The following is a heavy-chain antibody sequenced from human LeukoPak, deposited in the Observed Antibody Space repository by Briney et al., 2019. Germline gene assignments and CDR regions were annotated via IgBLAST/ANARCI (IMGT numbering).Heavy chain of an antibody. J-gene: IGHJ6*03. D-gene: IGHD6-13*01. V-gene: IGHV3-21*01. Sequence: GGSLRLSCAAPGFTFSSYSMNWVRQAPGKGLEWVSSISSSSSYIYYADSVKGRFTISRDNAKNSLYLQMNSLRAEDTAVYYCARESRPSSSWYYYYYMDVWGKGTTVTVSS. CDR1: GFTFSSYS. CDR3: ARESRPSSSWYYYYYMDV. CDR2: ISSSSSYI.